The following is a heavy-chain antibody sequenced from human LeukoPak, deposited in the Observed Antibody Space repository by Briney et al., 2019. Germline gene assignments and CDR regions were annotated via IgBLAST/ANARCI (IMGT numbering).Heavy chain of an antibody. D-gene: IGHD1-26*01. CDR3: AKANSGTYGAVDY. CDR2: ISWNSGDI. Sequence: GGSLRLSCAVSGFTFSNFAMDWVRQAPGKGLEWVSGISWNSGDIGHADSVKGRFTISRDNAKNSLYLQMNSLRAEDTALYYCAKANSGTYGAVDYWGQGTLVTVSS. V-gene: IGHV3-9*01. J-gene: IGHJ4*02. CDR1: GFTFSNFA.